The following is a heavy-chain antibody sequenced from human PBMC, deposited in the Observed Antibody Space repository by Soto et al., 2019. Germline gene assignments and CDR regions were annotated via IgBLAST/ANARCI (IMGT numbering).Heavy chain of an antibody. CDR1: GFTFSSYA. J-gene: IGHJ4*02. CDR2: ISYDGSNK. V-gene: IGHV3-30-3*01. D-gene: IGHD2-15*01. CDR3: ARDGRIETFDY. Sequence: QVQLVESGGGVVQPGRSLRLSCAASGFTFSSYAMHWVRQAPGKGLEWVAVISYDGSNKYYADSVKGRFTISRDNSKNTLYLQMNSLRAEDTAVYYCARDGRIETFDYWGQGTLVTVSS.